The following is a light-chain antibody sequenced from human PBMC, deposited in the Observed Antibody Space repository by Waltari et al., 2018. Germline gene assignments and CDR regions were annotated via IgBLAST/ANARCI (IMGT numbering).Light chain of an antibody. V-gene: IGLV1-44*01. Sequence: QSVLTQPPSASGTPGQMVTISCSGSNSNIGRNPVNWYQQLPGAAPNLLIYRDNQRPSGVPDRFSVSKSVTSASLAISGLQSEDEADYYCAAWDDSLSGLWVFGGGTKVTVL. CDR2: RDN. CDR1: NSNIGRNP. J-gene: IGLJ3*02. CDR3: AAWDDSLSGLWV.